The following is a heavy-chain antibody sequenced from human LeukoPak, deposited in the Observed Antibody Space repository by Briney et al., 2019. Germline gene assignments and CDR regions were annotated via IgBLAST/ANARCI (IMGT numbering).Heavy chain of an antibody. J-gene: IGHJ4*02. CDR1: SYSISSGYY. CDR2: IYHSEST. CDR3: ARHPLNYYGSGSYLDY. Sequence: PSETLSLTCAVSSYSISSGYYWGWIRQPPGKGLEWIGSIYHSESTYYNPSLKSRVTISVDTSKNQFSLKLSSVTAADTAVYYCARHPLNYYGSGSYLDYWGQGTLVTVSS. D-gene: IGHD3-10*01. V-gene: IGHV4-38-2*01.